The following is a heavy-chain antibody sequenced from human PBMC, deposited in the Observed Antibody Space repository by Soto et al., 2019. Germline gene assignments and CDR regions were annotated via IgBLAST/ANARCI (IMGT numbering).Heavy chain of an antibody. CDR1: GFTFSSYW. D-gene: IGHD1-7*01. CDR2: IYTDGSST. J-gene: IGHJ3*02. V-gene: IGHV3-74*01. Sequence: EVQLVESGGGLVQPGGSLRLSCAASGFTFSSYWMHWVRQAPGKGLVWVSRIYTDGSSTNYAESVQGRFTISRDNAKNTLYLQMNSLSAEDTAVYYCARLSGTWRAFDIWGQGTMVTVSS. CDR3: ARLSGTWRAFDI.